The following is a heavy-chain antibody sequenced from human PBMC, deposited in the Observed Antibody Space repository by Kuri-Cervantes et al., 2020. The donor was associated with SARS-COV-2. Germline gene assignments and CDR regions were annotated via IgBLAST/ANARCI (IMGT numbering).Heavy chain of an antibody. CDR2: IDWDDDK. V-gene: IGHV2-70*11. CDR3: ARTQGYCTNVNCLKRGRFDT. CDR1: GFSLSTSGMC. Sequence: SGPTLVKPTQTLTLTCTFSGFSLSTSGMCVSWIRQPPGKALEWLARIDWDDDKYYNTSLKTRLTISKDTSKNQVVLTMTNMDAVDTATYYCARTQGYCTNVNCLKRGRFDTWGQGTLVTVSS. J-gene: IGHJ5*02. D-gene: IGHD2-8*01.